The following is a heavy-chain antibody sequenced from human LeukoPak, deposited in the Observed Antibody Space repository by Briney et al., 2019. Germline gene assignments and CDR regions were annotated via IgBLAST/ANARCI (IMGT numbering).Heavy chain of an antibody. V-gene: IGHV4-59*12. Sequence: SETLSLTCTVSGGSISSYYWSWIRQPPGKGLEWIGYIYYSGSTNYSPSLKSRVTISVDTSKNQFSLKLSSVTAADTAVYYCARRNIAAAGTTYWYFDLWGRGTLVTVSS. J-gene: IGHJ2*01. CDR3: ARRNIAAAGTTYWYFDL. CDR2: IYYSGST. CDR1: GGSISSYY. D-gene: IGHD6-13*01.